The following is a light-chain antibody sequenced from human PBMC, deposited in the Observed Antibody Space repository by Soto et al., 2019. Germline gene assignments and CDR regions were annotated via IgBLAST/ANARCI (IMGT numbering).Light chain of an antibody. CDR2: DND. J-gene: IGLJ2*01. Sequence: QSVLTQPPSVSAAPGQKVTISCSGNSSNIGSNYVSWYQQLPGTAPRLLIYDNDKRPSGIPDRFSGSKSGTSATLGITGLKTGDEADYYCATWDSILRAGVFGGGTKLTVL. CDR3: ATWDSILRAGV. CDR1: SSNIGSNY. V-gene: IGLV1-51*01.